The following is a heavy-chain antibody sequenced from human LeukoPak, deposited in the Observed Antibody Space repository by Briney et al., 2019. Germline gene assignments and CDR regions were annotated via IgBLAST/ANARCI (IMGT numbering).Heavy chain of an antibody. CDR2: LTGSGHNT. D-gene: IGHD6-13*01. Sequence: GGSLRLSCAASGFTLNMYAMNWVRQAPGKGLDWLSSLTGSGHNTYYTDSVEGRFTISRDNSKNTLYLQMNSLRPEDTAIYYCAKIAASDPIDFWGQGTQVTVSS. CDR1: GFTLNMYA. CDR3: AKIAASDPIDF. V-gene: IGHV3-23*01. J-gene: IGHJ4*02.